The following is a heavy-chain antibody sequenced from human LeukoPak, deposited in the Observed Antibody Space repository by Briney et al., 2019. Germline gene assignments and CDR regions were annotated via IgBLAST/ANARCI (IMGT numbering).Heavy chain of an antibody. D-gene: IGHD1-20*01. CDR3: AKGSYHCSNNCPQYYYYMDV. CDR2: IRYAGSET. Sequence: GGSLRLSCAASRFILSRHGAHWVRQAPGKGMEWVAFIRYAGSETFYPDSVKGRFTIYRDNSENTLYLQMNSLRPEDTAVYYCAKGSYHCSNNCPQYYYYMDVWGKGTTVIVSS. V-gene: IGHV3-30*02. J-gene: IGHJ6*03. CDR1: RFILSRHG.